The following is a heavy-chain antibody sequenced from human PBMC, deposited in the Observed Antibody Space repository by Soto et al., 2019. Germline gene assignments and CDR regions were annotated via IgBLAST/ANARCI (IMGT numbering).Heavy chain of an antibody. J-gene: IGHJ4*02. Sequence: SVKVSCKASGGIFSSYAISWVRQAPGQGLEWMGGIIPIFGTANYAQKFQGRVTITADESTSTAYMELSSLRSEDTAVYYCAIPREMATIRMGFDYWGQGTLVTVSS. V-gene: IGHV1-69*13. CDR1: GGIFSSYA. CDR2: IIPIFGTA. D-gene: IGHD5-12*01. CDR3: AIPREMATIRMGFDY.